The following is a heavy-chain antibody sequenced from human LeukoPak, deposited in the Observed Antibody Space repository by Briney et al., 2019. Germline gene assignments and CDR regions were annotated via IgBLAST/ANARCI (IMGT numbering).Heavy chain of an antibody. CDR2: IKQDGSEK. Sequence: PGGSLRLSCAASGFTFSSYWMSWVRQAPGKGLEWVANIKQDGSEKYYVDSVKGRFTISRDNAENSVYLQMNSLRAEATAVYYCARDKIVGATHFDYWGQGTLVTVSS. J-gene: IGHJ4*02. V-gene: IGHV3-7*01. CDR3: ARDKIVGATHFDY. CDR1: GFTFSSYW. D-gene: IGHD1-26*01.